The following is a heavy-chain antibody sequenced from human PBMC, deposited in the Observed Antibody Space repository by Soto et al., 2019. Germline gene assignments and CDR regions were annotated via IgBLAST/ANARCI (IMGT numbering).Heavy chain of an antibody. J-gene: IGHJ6*02. D-gene: IGHD2-2*02. CDR3: ARYCSSTSCYTEPFYYYYGMDV. CDR2: MNPNSGNT. V-gene: IGHV1-8*01. Sequence: ASVKVSCKASGYTFTSYDINWVRQATGQGLEWMGWMNPNSGNTGYAQKFQGRVTMTRNTSISTAYMELSSLRSEDTAVYYCARYCSSTSCYTEPFYYYYGMDVWGQGTTVTVSS. CDR1: GYTFTSYD.